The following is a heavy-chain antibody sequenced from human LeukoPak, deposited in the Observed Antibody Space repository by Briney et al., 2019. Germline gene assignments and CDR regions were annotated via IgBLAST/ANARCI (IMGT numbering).Heavy chain of an antibody. V-gene: IGHV3-30*02. CDR3: AKDLYYDGNDWDY. CDR1: GFTFSHYS. CDR2: TRFDGRKK. D-gene: IGHD3-16*01. J-gene: IGHJ4*02. Sequence: PGGSLRLSCAGSGFTFSHYSMHWVRQAPGKGLEWVAFTRFDGRKKYVADSVKGRFTISRDNSKNTLYLEMNSLRTEDTAVYYCAKDLYYDGNDWDYWGQGTLVTVSS.